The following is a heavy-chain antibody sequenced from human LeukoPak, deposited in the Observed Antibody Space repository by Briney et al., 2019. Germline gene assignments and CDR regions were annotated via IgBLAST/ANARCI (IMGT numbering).Heavy chain of an antibody. CDR2: VRYDGSIQ. J-gene: IGHJ4*02. CDR1: GFNFHSYG. Sequence: PGGSLRLSCAASGFNFHSYGMHWVRQAPGKGLVWVAFVRYDGSIQYYADSGKGRFAISRDNSKDTVSLQINSLRPEDTAVYYCGKGSSTSACPHYWGQGTLVTVS. V-gene: IGHV3-30*02. CDR3: GKGSSTSACPHY. D-gene: IGHD6-6*01.